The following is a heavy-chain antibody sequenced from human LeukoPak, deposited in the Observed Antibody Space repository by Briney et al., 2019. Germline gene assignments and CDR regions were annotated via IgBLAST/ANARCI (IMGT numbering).Heavy chain of an antibody. CDR3: ARRRDGYNEDFFDY. D-gene: IGHD5-24*01. J-gene: IGHJ4*02. CDR1: GGSINGYY. Sequence: SETLSLTCTVSGGSINGYYWSWIRQSPGKGLESLGYIYYTGNTNYNPSLKSRVTMSVDTSRNQFFLRLSSVTAADTAVYYCARRRDGYNEDFFDYWGQGTLVTVSS. CDR2: IYYTGNT. V-gene: IGHV4-59*08.